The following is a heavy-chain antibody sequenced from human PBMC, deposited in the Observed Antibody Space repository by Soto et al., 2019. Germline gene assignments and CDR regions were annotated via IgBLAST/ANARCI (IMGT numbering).Heavy chain of an antibody. CDR1: GFTFSSYA. Sequence: QVQLVESGGGVVQPGRSLRLSCAASGFTFSSYAMHWVRQPPGKGLEWVAVISYDGSNKYYADSVKGRFTISRDNSKNTLYLQMSSLRAEDTAVYYCAREGIGATLDYWGQGTLVTVSS. V-gene: IGHV3-30-3*01. D-gene: IGHD2-15*01. J-gene: IGHJ4*02. CDR2: ISYDGSNK. CDR3: AREGIGATLDY.